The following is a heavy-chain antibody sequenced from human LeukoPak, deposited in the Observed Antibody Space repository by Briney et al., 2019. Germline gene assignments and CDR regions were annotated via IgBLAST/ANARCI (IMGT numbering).Heavy chain of an antibody. V-gene: IGHV3-7*05. D-gene: IGHD3-10*01. CDR2: IKPDGSEN. Sequence: GGSLRLSCAASGFTFSSYWMSWVRQAPGKGLEWVANIKPDGSENYYVDSVKGRFTISRDNAKKSLYLHMNSLRAEDTAVYYCARGSSGIAVQGLAWAWFDPWGQGTLVTVSS. J-gene: IGHJ5*02. CDR3: ARGSSGIAVQGLAWAWFDP. CDR1: GFTFSSYW.